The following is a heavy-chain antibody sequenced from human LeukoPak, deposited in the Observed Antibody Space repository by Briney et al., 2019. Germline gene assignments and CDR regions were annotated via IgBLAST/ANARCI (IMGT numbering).Heavy chain of an antibody. CDR3: ARAPDFDWLRGFYYFDY. D-gene: IGHD3-9*01. Sequence: PGGSLRLSCAVSGYTFVNAYLNWVRQAPGKGLEWVSYISSSSSTIYYADSVKGRFTISRDNAKNSLYLQMNSLRDEDTAVYYCARAPDFDWLRGFYYFDYWGQGTLVTVSS. CDR1: GYTFVNAY. V-gene: IGHV3-48*02. J-gene: IGHJ4*02. CDR2: ISSSSSTI.